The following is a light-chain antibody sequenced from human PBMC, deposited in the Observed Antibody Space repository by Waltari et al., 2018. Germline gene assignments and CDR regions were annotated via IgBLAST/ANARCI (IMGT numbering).Light chain of an antibody. CDR1: QSVSSTY. J-gene: IGKJ3*01. V-gene: IGKV3-20*01. Sequence: EIVLTQSPGSLSLSPGERATLSCRASQSVSSTYLAWYQQKPGQAPRLLIYGGSGRATCIPHRFSGSGSGTDFTLTISRLEPEDFAVYYCQHYGRSPPLTFGPGTKVDIK. CDR3: QHYGRSPPLT. CDR2: GGS.